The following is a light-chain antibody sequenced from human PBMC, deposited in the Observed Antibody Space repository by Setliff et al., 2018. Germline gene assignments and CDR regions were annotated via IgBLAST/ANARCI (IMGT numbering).Light chain of an antibody. J-gene: IGLJ3*02. CDR1: SSDIGSYHL. CDR3: CSYVTGGTLA. Sequence: QSVLTQPASVSGSPGQSITISCAGTSSDIGSYHLVSWYQEHPGKVPKLMIYEVNKRPSGVPNRFSGSKSGNTASLTISGLQAEDEGDYYCCSYVTGGTLAFGGGTQRTVL. V-gene: IGLV2-23*02. CDR2: EVN.